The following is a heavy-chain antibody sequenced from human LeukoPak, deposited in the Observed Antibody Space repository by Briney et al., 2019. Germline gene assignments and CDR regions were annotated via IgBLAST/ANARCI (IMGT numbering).Heavy chain of an antibody. V-gene: IGHV4-34*01. CDR1: GGSFSGYY. CDR3: ASRPLYYDYVWGSYY. Sequence: SETLSLTCAVYGGSFSGYYWSWIRQPPGKGLEWIGEINHSGSTNYNPSLKSRVTISVDTSKNQFSLKLSSVTAPDTAVYYCASRPLYYDYVWGSYYWGQGTLVTVSS. CDR2: INHSGST. J-gene: IGHJ4*02. D-gene: IGHD3-16*01.